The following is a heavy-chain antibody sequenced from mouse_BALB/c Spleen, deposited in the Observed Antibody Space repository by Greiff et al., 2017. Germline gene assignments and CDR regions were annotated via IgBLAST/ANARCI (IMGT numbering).Heavy chain of an antibody. D-gene: IGHD3-3*01. V-gene: IGHV1-12*01. CDR2: IYPGNGDT. Sequence: QVQLQQPGAELVKPGASVKMSCKASGYTFTSYNMHWVKQTPGQGLEWIGAIYPGNGDTSYNQKFKGKATLTADKSSSTAYMQLSSLTSEDTAVYYCARRLGGYRDYWGQGTSVTVSS. CDR1: GYTFTSYN. CDR3: ARRLGGYRDY. J-gene: IGHJ4*01.